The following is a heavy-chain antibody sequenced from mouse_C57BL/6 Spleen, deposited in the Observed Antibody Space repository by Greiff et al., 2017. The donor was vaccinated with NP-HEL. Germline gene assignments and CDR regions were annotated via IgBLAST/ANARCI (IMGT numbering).Heavy chain of an antibody. CDR3: ARHEEGGPTPRAWFAY. J-gene: IGHJ3*01. Sequence: VKLLESGAELVKPGASVKLSCKASGYTFTEYTIHWVKQRSGQGLEWIGWFYPGSGSVKYNEKFKDKATLTADKSSSTVYMELSRLTAEDSAVYFCARHEEGGPTPRAWFAYWGQGTLVTVSA. V-gene: IGHV1-62-2*01. CDR2: FYPGSGSV. CDR1: GYTFTEYT. D-gene: IGHD2-10*01.